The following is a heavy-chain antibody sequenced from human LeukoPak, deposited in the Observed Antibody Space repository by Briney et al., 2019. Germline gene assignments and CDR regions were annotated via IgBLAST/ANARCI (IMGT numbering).Heavy chain of an antibody. CDR2: ISVHNGNK. CDR1: GYSLISYG. Sequence: ASVKVSCKASGYSLISYGFTWVRQAPGQGLEWMGWISVHNGNKNYAQKFQGRVTMTTDTPTSTAYMEVRSLRSDDMAVYYCARRGSGGSSDYWGQGTLVTVSS. D-gene: IGHD2-15*01. V-gene: IGHV1-18*03. CDR3: ARRGSGGSSDY. J-gene: IGHJ4*02.